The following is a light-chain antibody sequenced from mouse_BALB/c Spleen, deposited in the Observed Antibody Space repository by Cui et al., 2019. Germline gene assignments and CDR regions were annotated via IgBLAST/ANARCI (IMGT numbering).Light chain of an antibody. CDR3: HQWSSYPWT. Sequence: IVLTQSPAIMSASLGEEITLTCSASSSVSYIHWYQQKSGTSPKLLIYSTSNLASGVPSRFSGSGSGTFYSLTSSSVEAEDAADYYCHQWSSYPWTFGGGTKLEIK. J-gene: IGKJ1*01. V-gene: IGKV4-80*01. CDR2: STS. CDR1: SSVSY.